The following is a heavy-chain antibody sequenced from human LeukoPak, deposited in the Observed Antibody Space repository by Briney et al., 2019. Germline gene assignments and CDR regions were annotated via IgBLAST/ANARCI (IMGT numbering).Heavy chain of an antibody. CDR3: ARADVRFYDS. V-gene: IGHV3-30*02. D-gene: IGHD2/OR15-2a*01. J-gene: IGHJ4*02. Sequence: PGGALRLSCAASGFTFSSYGMHWVRQAPGKGLEWVAFIRYDGSNKYYADSVKGRFTISRDNSKNTLYLQMNSLRAEDTAVYYCARADVRFYDSWGQGTLVTVSS. CDR1: GFTFSSYG. CDR2: IRYDGSNK.